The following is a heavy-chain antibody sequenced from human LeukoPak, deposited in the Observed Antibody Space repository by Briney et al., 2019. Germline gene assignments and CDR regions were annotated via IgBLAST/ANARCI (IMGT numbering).Heavy chain of an antibody. CDR1: GFTFSSYS. CDR3: AREVVVPAAMFDY. D-gene: IGHD2-2*01. V-gene: IGHV3-48*01. Sequence: GGSLRLSCAASGFTFSSYSMNWVRQAPGKGLEWASYISSSSSTIYYADSVKGRFTISRDNAKNSLYLQMNSLRAEDTAVYYCAREVVVPAAMFDYWGQGTLVTVSS. CDR2: ISSSSSTI. J-gene: IGHJ4*02.